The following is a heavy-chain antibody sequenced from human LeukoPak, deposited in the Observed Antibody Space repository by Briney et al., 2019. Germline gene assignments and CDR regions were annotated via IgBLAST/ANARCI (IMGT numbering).Heavy chain of an antibody. CDR1: GYTFTDYF. D-gene: IGHD3-10*01. CDR2: LNPYTGAT. CDR3: AREATMVRGVR. Sequence: ASVKVSCKPSGYTFTDYFIHWVRQVPGQGFEWMGRLNPYTGATLYARKFQGRVTMTRDTSISTAFLEVTSLTSDDTAMYYCAREATMVRGVRWGQGTLVTVSS. J-gene: IGHJ4*02. V-gene: IGHV1-2*06.